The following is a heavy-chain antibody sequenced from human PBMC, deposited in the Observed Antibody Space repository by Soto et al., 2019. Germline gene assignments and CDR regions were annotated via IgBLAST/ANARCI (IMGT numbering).Heavy chain of an antibody. V-gene: IGHV4-30-4*01. CDR2: IYYSGST. J-gene: IGHJ6*02. CDR3: ARSHLNFNGLDV. Sequence: PSETLSLTCTVSGGYISNGDYYWTWIRQPPGRGLEWIGHIYYSGSTYYNPSLESRTSISKDTSRNQVSLNLNSVTAADTALYYCARSHLNFNGLDVWGQAPTVTVSS. CDR1: GGYISNGDYY.